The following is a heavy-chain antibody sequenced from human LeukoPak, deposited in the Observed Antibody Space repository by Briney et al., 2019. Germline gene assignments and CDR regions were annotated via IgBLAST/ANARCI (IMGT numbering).Heavy chain of an antibody. CDR2: IYYSGST. Sequence: PSETQSLSGTVSGGSISSYYWSWIRQPPGKGLEWIGYIYYSGSTNYNPSLKSRVTMSVETSKNQFSLKLSSVTAADTAVYYCARDKDYFDSGGAFDIWGQGAMLTDSS. CDR3: ARDKDYFDSGGAFDI. CDR1: GGSISSYY. J-gene: IGHJ3*02. D-gene: IGHD3-22*01. V-gene: IGHV4-59*01.